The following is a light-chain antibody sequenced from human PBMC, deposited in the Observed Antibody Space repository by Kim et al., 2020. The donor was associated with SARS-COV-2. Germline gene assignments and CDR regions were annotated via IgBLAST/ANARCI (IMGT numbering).Light chain of an antibody. CDR3: QQYNYWPLT. CDR1: QSIGTD. V-gene: IGKV3D-15*01. CDR2: HAF. Sequence: EIVMTHSPATLSLSPGERATLSCTASQSIGTDLAWYQQKPGQAPRLLIYHAFTRATGIPARISGSGSGTVFTLTISSLQSEDFAVYYCQQYNYWPLTFGGGTKVDIK. J-gene: IGKJ4*01.